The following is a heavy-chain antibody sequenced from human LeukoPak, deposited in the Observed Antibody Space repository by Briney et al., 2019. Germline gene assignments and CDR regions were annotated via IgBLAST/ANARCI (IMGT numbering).Heavy chain of an antibody. CDR3: AKDIFTMVRGVVDY. D-gene: IGHD3-10*01. V-gene: IGHV3-53*05. CDR1: GFTVSSNY. Sequence: GGSLRLSCAASGFTVSSNYMSWVRQAPGKGLEWVSVIYSGGSTYYADSVKGRFTISRDNSKNTLYLQMNSLRAEDTALYYCAKDIFTMVRGVVDYWGQGTLVTVSS. J-gene: IGHJ4*02. CDR2: IYSGGST.